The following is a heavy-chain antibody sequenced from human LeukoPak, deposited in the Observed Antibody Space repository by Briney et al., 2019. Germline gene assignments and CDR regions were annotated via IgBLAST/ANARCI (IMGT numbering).Heavy chain of an antibody. D-gene: IGHD1-26*01. CDR2: INHSGST. Sequence: PSETLSLTCAVYGGSFSGYYWSWIRQPPGKGLEWIGEINHSGSTNYNPSLKSRVTISVDTSKNQFSLKLSSVTAADTAVYYCARRPSVGATTGFDYWGQGTLVIVSS. CDR3: ARRPSVGATTGFDY. V-gene: IGHV4-34*01. J-gene: IGHJ4*02. CDR1: GGSFSGYY.